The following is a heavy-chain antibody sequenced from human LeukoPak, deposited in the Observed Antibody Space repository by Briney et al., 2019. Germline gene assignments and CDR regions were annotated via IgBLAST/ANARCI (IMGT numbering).Heavy chain of an antibody. J-gene: IGHJ4*02. CDR1: GFTFSSYG. V-gene: IGHV3-30*18. CDR3: AKEPGVSSGYADY. CDR2: ISYDGGNK. Sequence: GGSLRLSCAASGFTFSSYGMHWVRQAPGKGLEWVAVISYDGGNKYYADSVKGRFTISRDNSKNTLYLQMNSLRAEDTAVYYCAKEPGVSSGYADYWGQGTLVTVSS. D-gene: IGHD3-22*01.